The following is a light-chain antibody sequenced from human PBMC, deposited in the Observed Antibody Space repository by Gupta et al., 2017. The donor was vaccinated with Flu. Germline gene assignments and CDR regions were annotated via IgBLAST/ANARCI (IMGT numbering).Light chain of an antibody. CDR1: QSISSY. V-gene: IGKV1-39*01. CDR3: QQRDSTSIT. Sequence: DIQMTQSPSSLSASVGDRVTITCRASQSISSYLNWYQQKPGKAPKLLIYAASSLQSGVPSRFSGSGSGTDFTLTISSLQPEDFATYYCQQRDSTSITFGQGTLLEIK. J-gene: IGKJ5*01. CDR2: AAS.